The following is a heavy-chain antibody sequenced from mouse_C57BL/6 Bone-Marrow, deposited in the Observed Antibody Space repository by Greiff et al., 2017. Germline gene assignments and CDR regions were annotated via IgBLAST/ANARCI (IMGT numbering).Heavy chain of an antibody. CDR1: GYSITSDY. Sequence: EVKLLESGPGLAKPSQTLSITCSVTGYSITSDYWNWIRKFPGNKLEYMGYISYSGSTYYNPSLKSRISITRDTSKNQYYLQLNSVTTEDTATYYWARYDYGSSYFDYWCQGTTLTVSS. CDR3: ARYDYGSSYFDY. D-gene: IGHD1-1*01. CDR2: ISYSGST. V-gene: IGHV3-8*01. J-gene: IGHJ2*01.